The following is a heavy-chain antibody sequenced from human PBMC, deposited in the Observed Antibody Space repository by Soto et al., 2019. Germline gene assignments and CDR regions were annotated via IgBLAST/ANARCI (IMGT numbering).Heavy chain of an antibody. CDR2: IYWDDDK. J-gene: IGHJ5*02. CDR3: SYRQEDSSSWNAGWLDP. CDR1: GFSLSTSGVG. Sequence: QITLKESGPTLVIPTQTLTLTCTFSGFSLSTSGVGVGWIRQPPGKALEWLALIYWDDDKRYNPSLKTRLTITNDTSQNQVVLTMTKMDPGDTTTYYCSYRQEDSSSWNAGWLDPWGQGSLVTLSS. V-gene: IGHV2-5*02. D-gene: IGHD6-13*01.